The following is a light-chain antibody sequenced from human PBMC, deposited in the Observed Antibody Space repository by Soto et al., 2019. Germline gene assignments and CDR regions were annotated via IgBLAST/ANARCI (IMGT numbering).Light chain of an antibody. Sequence: EIVMTQSAATLSVSPGERAALSCRASQSVSSNFAWYQQKPGQAPRLLIYGASTRATGIPARFSGSGSGTEFTLTISSLQSEDFAVYYRQQYNNWPYTFGQGTKLEIK. V-gene: IGKV3-15*01. CDR1: QSVSSN. CDR2: GAS. CDR3: QQYNNWPYT. J-gene: IGKJ2*01.